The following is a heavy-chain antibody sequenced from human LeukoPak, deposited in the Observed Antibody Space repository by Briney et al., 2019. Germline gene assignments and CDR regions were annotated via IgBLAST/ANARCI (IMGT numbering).Heavy chain of an antibody. CDR2: IYYSGST. J-gene: IGHJ6*02. V-gene: IGHV4-59*08. CDR3: ARHGVRGIVVVPAATANYYYGMDV. D-gene: IGHD2-2*01. CDR1: GESFSGYY. Sequence: SETLSLTCAVYGESFSGYYWSWIRQPPGKGLEWIGYIYYSGSTNYNPSLKSRVTISVDTSKNQFSLKLSSVTAADTAVYYCARHGVRGIVVVPAATANYYYGMDVWGQGTTVTVSS.